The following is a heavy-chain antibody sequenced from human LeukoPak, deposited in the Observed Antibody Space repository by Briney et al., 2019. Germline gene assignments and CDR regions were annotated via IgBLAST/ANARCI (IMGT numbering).Heavy chain of an antibody. Sequence: GSTNYNPSLKSRVTISVDMSKNQFSLKLSSVTAADTAVYYCARGNYCSSTSCSYYYYGMDVWGKGTTVTVSS. CDR2: GST. V-gene: IGHV4-34*01. J-gene: IGHJ6*04. D-gene: IGHD2-2*01. CDR3: ARGNYCSSTSCSYYYYGMDV.